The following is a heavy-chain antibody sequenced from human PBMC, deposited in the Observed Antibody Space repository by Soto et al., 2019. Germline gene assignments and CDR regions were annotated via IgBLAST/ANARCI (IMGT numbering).Heavy chain of an antibody. CDR2: INPNSGGT. D-gene: IGHD6-19*01. J-gene: IGHJ3*02. V-gene: IGHV1-2*04. CDR3: ARDGDRIAVAGNFGQDDAFDI. Sequence: QVQLVQSGAEVKKPGASVKVSCKASGYTFTGYYMHWVRQAPGQGLEWMGWINPNSGGTNYAQKFQGWVTMTRDTAISTAYMERSRLRSDDTAVYYCARDGDRIAVAGNFGQDDAFDIWGQGTMVTVSS. CDR1: GYTFTGYY.